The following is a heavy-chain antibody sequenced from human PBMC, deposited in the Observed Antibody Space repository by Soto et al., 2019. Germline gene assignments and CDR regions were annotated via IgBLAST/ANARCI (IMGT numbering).Heavy chain of an antibody. CDR1: GFIFEDYD. Sequence: GGSLRLSCEASGFIFEDYDMHWVRQPPGKGLQWVSGISWNSGDKDYADSVKGRFTISRDNVKNSLDLQMSSLRVEDTATYYCVKKSCSHTRCYTGWFFDLWGRGTLVTVSS. D-gene: IGHD2-15*01. V-gene: IGHV3-9*01. J-gene: IGHJ2*01. CDR2: ISWNSGDK. CDR3: VKKSCSHTRCYTGWFFDL.